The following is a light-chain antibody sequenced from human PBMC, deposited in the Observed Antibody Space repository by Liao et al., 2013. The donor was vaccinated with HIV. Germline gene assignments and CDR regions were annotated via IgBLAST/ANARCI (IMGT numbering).Light chain of an antibody. CDR1: NIGDKG. V-gene: IGLV3-21*04. Sequence: SYVLTQPPSVSVAPGKTARITCGGDNIGDKGVHWYQQKPGQAPTLVIYYDSDRPSGIPERFSGSNSGNTATLTISRVEAGDEADYYCQVWDSSSDHWVFGGGTKLTVL. J-gene: IGLJ3*02. CDR3: QVWDSSSDHWV. CDR2: YDS.